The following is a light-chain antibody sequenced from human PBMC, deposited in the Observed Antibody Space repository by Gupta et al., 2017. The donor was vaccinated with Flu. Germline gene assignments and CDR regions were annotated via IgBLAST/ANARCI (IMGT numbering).Light chain of an antibody. Sequence: ISCTRSSDSIANNYVHWYQQRPGTSPINLIYEDNQRPPGVPDRFSGSIDRSSNSASLTISGLKTEDEADYYCQSYEVFGGGTKLTVL. CDR1: SDSIANNY. V-gene: IGLV6-57*01. J-gene: IGLJ2*01. CDR3: QSYEV. CDR2: EDN.